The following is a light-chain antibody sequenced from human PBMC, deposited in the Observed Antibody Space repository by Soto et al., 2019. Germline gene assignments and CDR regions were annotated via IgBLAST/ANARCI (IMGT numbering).Light chain of an antibody. Sequence: EIVLTQSPATLSLSPGERATLSCRASQSVSTYLVWYQQKPGQAPRLLIYDASNRATGIPARFGGSGSGTDFTLTISSLEPEDFAVYYCQQRGNWPLTFGGGTKVEVK. CDR1: QSVSTY. V-gene: IGKV3-11*01. J-gene: IGKJ4*01. CDR3: QQRGNWPLT. CDR2: DAS.